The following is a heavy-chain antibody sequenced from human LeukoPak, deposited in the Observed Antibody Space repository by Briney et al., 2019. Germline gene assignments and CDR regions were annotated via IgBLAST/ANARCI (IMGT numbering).Heavy chain of an antibody. Sequence: SETLSLTCTVSGYSISSGYYWGWIRQPPGKGLEWIGEIYHSGSTNYNPSLKSRVTISVDKSKNQFSLKLSSVTAADTAVYYCARYSSSWYPWGQGTLVTVSS. CDR2: IYHSGST. D-gene: IGHD6-13*01. J-gene: IGHJ5*02. CDR1: GYSISSGYY. CDR3: ARYSSSWYP. V-gene: IGHV4-38-2*02.